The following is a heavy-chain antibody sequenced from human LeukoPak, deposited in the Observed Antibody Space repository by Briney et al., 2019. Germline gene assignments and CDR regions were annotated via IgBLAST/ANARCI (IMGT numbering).Heavy chain of an antibody. CDR1: GFTFSTYG. CDR2: ISYDGSTK. CDR3: ARDRGGSGPTTTDY. V-gene: IGHV3-30*03. Sequence: GGSLRLSCAASGFTFSTYGMHWVRQAPGKGLEWVAVISYDGSTKFYTESVKGRFTISRDNSKNTLYLQMNSLRAEDTAVYYCARDRGGSGPTTTDYWGQGTLVTVSS. J-gene: IGHJ4*02. D-gene: IGHD6-19*01.